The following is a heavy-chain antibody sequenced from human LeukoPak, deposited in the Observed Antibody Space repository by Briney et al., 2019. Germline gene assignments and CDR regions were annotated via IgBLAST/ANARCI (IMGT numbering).Heavy chain of an antibody. CDR2: IYYSGST. D-gene: IGHD5-12*01. CDR3: ARASWLPQSRNYYYMDV. Sequence: SETLSLTCAVSSYSISSGYYWSWIRQPPGKGLEWIGYIYYSGSTNYNPSLKSRVTISEDTSKNHFSLKLSSVTAADTAVYYCARASWLPQSRNYYYMDVWGKGTTVTISS. V-gene: IGHV4-61*03. CDR1: SYSISSGYY. J-gene: IGHJ6*03.